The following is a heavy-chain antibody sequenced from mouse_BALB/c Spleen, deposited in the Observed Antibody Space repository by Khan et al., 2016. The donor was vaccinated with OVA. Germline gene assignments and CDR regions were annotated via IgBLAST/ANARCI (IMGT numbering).Heavy chain of an antibody. CDR3: ARRGLRWDFDY. CDR1: GYTFINYW. V-gene: IGHV1-7*01. D-gene: IGHD1-1*01. CDR2: IKPSTAYT. J-gene: IGHJ2*01. Sequence: QVQLKQSGAELAKPGASVKMSCKASGYTFINYWILWVKQRPGQGLEWIGYIKPSTAYTEYNQNFKDKATLTADKSSRTAYMQLSSLTSEDSAVYYCARRGLRWDFDYWGQGTTLTVSS.